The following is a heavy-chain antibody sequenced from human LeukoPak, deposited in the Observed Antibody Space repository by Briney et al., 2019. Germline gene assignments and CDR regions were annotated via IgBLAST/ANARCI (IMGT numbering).Heavy chain of an antibody. CDR2: INPNSGGT. CDR1: GYSFTDYS. J-gene: IGHJ5*01. Sequence: GASVKVSCKASGYSFTDYSMHWVRQAPGQGLEWMGWINPNSGGTDYAQEFRGRVTMTRDTSISTAYMELSRLRSDDTAVYYCARIAIPGRHYFDPWGQGTLSPSPQ. D-gene: IGHD2-15*01. CDR3: ARIAIPGRHYFDP. V-gene: IGHV1-2*02.